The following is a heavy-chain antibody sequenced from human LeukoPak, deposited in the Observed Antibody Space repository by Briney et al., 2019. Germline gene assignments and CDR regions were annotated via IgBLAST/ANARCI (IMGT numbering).Heavy chain of an antibody. CDR1: GFTFSSYS. V-gene: IGHV3-48*02. CDR3: VRDRAGGNSVWFDP. J-gene: IGHJ5*02. D-gene: IGHD4-23*01. Sequence: GGSLRLSCAASGFTFSSYSMDWVRQAPGKGLEWISFISSSSGTIYYADSVKGRFTISRDNAKNPLYLQMNSLRDEDTAVYYCVRDRAGGNSVWFDPWGQGTLVTVSS. CDR2: ISSSSGTI.